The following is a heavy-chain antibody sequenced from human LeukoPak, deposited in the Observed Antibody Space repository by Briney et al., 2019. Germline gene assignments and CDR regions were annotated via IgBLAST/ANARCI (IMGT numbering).Heavy chain of an antibody. CDR1: GGSISSGSYY. V-gene: IGHV4-61*02. J-gene: IGHJ4*02. Sequence: PSETLSLTCTVSGGSISSGSYYWGWLRQPAGKGLEWIGRIYTSGSTNYNPSLKSRVTISVDTSKNQFSLKLNSVTAADTAVFYCAANSADYNTLGSSYKVWGQGTLVTVSS. CDR2: IYTSGST. D-gene: IGHD3-10*01. CDR3: AANSADYNTLGSSYKV.